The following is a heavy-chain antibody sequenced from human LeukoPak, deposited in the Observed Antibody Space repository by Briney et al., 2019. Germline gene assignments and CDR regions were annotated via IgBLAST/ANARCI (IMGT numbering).Heavy chain of an antibody. CDR1: GFTFDDYA. CDR3: ARVAVAGIPEYYFDY. V-gene: IGHV3-9*01. J-gene: IGHJ4*02. D-gene: IGHD6-19*01. Sequence: GRSLRLSCAASGFTFDDYAMHWVRQAPGKGLEWASGISWNSGSIGYADSVKGRFTISRDNAKNSLYLQMNSLRAEDTAMYYCARVAVAGIPEYYFDYWGQGTRVTVSS. CDR2: ISWNSGSI.